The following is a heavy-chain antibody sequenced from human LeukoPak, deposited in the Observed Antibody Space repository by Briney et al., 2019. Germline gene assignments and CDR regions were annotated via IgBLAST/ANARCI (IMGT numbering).Heavy chain of an antibody. CDR3: ARNYGDPYYYYYYMDV. D-gene: IGHD4-17*01. CDR2: ISSSGSTI. CDR1: GFTFSSYE. Sequence: PGGSLRLSCAASGFTFSSYEMNWVRQAPGKGLEWVSYISSSGSTIYYADSVKGRFTISRDNAKNSLYLPMNSLRAEDTAVYYCARNYGDPYYYYYYMDVWGKGTTVTISS. V-gene: IGHV3-48*03. J-gene: IGHJ6*03.